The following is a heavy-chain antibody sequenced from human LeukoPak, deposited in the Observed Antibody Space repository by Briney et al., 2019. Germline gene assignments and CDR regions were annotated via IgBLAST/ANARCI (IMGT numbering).Heavy chain of an antibody. V-gene: IGHV4-59*01. J-gene: IGHJ4*02. CDR1: GGSITSYC. CDR2: IYYSGST. D-gene: IGHD6-13*01. Sequence: SETLSLTCTVSGGSITSYCWSWIRQPPGKGLEWIGYIYYSGSTNYNPSLKSRVTISVDTSKNQFSLKLSSVTAADTAVYYCARVLAAGGFDYWGQGTLVTVSS. CDR3: ARVLAAGGFDY.